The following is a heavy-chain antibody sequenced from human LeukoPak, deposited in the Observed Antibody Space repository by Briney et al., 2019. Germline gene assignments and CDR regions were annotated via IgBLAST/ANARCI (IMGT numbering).Heavy chain of an antibody. D-gene: IGHD2-15*01. J-gene: IGHJ4*01. CDR2: IYYSGST. CDR3: ARAVLSYCRGGSCPYFDY. V-gene: IGHV4-59*01. CDR1: GGSISSYY. Sequence: SGTLSLTCTVSGGSISSYYWSWIRQPPGKGLEWIGYIYYSGSTNYNPSLKSRVTISVDTSKNQFSLKLSSLTAADTAVYYCARAVLSYCRGGSCPYFDYWGQGTLVTVSS.